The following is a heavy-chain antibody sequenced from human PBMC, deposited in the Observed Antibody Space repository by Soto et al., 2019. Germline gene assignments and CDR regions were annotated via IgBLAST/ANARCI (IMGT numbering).Heavy chain of an antibody. CDR3: ASGRDSGSYYDY. D-gene: IGHD1-26*01. Sequence: SQTLSLTCAISGDSVSGNSAAWNWIRQSPSRGLEWLGRTYYRSKWYNDYAVSVKSRITVTPDTSKNQFSLHLNSVTPEDTAVYYCASGRDSGSYYDYWGQGTLVTVSS. J-gene: IGHJ4*02. CDR2: TYYRSKWYN. CDR1: GDSVSGNSAA. V-gene: IGHV6-1*01.